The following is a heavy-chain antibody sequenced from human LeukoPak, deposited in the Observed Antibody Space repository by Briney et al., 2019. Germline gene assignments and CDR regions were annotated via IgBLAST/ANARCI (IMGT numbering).Heavy chain of an antibody. CDR1: GGSISSSSYY. CDR2: IYYSGST. V-gene: IGHV4-39*07. J-gene: IGHJ3*02. Sequence: SETLSLTCTVSGGSISSSSYYWGWIRQPPGKGLEWIGSIYYSGSTYYNPSLKSRVTISVDTSKNQFSLKLSSVTAADTAVYYCARDVPTFIAAYLSIRPMTDAFDIWGQGTMVTVSS. D-gene: IGHD6-6*01. CDR3: ARDVPTFIAAYLSIRPMTDAFDI.